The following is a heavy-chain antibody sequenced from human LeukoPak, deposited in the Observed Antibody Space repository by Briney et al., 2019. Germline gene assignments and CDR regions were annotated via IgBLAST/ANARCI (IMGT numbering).Heavy chain of an antibody. CDR1: GYTFTSYG. D-gene: IGHD5-24*01. CDR3: ARTRREYYYYYGMDV. V-gene: IGHV1-18*01. Sequence: ASVKVPCKASGYTFTSYGISWVRQAPGQGLEWMGWISAYNGNTNYAQKLQGRVTMTTDTSTSTAYMELRSLRSDDTAVYYCARTRREYYYYYGMDVWGQGTTVTVSS. J-gene: IGHJ6*02. CDR2: ISAYNGNT.